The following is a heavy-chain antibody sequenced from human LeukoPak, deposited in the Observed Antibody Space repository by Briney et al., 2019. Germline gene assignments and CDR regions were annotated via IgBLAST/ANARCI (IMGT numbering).Heavy chain of an antibody. CDR1: GYTFTGYY. Sequence: ASVKVSCKASGYTFTGYYMHWVRQATGQGLEWMGWMNPNGGNTGYAQKFQGRVTMTRNTSISTAYMELSSLRSEDTAVYYCARIRYCSGGSCYRIDAFDIWGQGTMVTVSS. CDR2: MNPNGGNT. J-gene: IGHJ3*02. CDR3: ARIRYCSGGSCYRIDAFDI. V-gene: IGHV1-8*02. D-gene: IGHD2-15*01.